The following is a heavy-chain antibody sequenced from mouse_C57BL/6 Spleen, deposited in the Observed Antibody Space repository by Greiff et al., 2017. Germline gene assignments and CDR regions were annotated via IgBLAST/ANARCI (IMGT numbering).Heavy chain of an antibody. Sequence: VQGVESGPGLVQPSQSLSITCTVSGFSLTSYGVHWVRQSPGKGLEWLGVIWSGRSTDYNAAFISSLGISQDNSKSQVFFKMNSLQADDTAIYYCARKDDSYVLAMDYWGQGTSVTGSS. V-gene: IGHV2-2*01. CDR2: IWSGRST. D-gene: IGHD2-12*01. J-gene: IGHJ4*01. CDR1: GFSLTSYG. CDR3: ARKDDSYVLAMDY.